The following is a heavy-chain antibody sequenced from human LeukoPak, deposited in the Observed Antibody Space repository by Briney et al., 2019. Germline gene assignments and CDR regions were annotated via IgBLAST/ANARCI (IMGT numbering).Heavy chain of an antibody. D-gene: IGHD4-23*01. J-gene: IGHJ4*02. CDR2: ISSSSSYI. CDR1: GFTFSSYS. V-gene: IGHV3-21*01. Sequence: GGSLRLSCAASGFTFSSYSMNWVRQAPGKGLEWVSSISSSSSYIYYADSVKGRFTISRDNAKNSLYLQMNSLRAEDTAVYYCAREPGYGGNPGYFDYWGQGTLVTVSS. CDR3: AREPGYGGNPGYFDY.